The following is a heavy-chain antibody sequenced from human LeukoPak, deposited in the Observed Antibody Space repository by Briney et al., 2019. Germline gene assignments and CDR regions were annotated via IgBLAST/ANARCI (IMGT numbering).Heavy chain of an antibody. Sequence: GGSLRLSCAASGFTFSSYAMSWVRQAPGKGLEWVSAISGSGGSTYYADSVKVRFTISRDNSKNTLYLQMNSLRAEDTAVYYCAKAAAMVTAYYYYYYMDVWGKGTTVTVSS. CDR2: ISGSGGST. D-gene: IGHD5-18*01. CDR1: GFTFSSYA. J-gene: IGHJ6*03. CDR3: AKAAAMVTAYYYYYYMDV. V-gene: IGHV3-23*01.